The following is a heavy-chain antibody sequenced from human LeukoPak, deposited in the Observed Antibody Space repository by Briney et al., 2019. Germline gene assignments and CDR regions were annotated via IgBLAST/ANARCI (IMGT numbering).Heavy chain of an antibody. J-gene: IGHJ5*02. CDR2: TFSTST. CDR3: ARYKFHNYFDP. D-gene: IGHD5-24*01. V-gene: IGHV4-61*01. CDR1: GDSVSSSPYY. Sequence: SETLTLTCSVSGDSVSSSPYYWGWIRQPPGKGLEWIGNTFSTSTLYNASLRSRVTILVDTSKNQFSLKLTSATAADTAIYYCARYKFHNYFDPWGQGTLVVVSS.